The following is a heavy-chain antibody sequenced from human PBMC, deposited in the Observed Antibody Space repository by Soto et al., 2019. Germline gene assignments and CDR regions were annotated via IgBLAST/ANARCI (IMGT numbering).Heavy chain of an antibody. CDR3: AKDADYYDSSGSQY. D-gene: IGHD3-22*01. J-gene: IGHJ4*02. V-gene: IGHV3-23*01. Sequence: PGGSLRLSCAASGFTFSSYAMSWVRRAPGKGLEWVSAISGGGGSAYYADSVKGRFTISRDNPKNTLYLQMNSLRVEDTAVYYCAKDADYYDSSGSQYWGQGTLVTVSS. CDR1: GFTFSSYA. CDR2: ISGGGGSA.